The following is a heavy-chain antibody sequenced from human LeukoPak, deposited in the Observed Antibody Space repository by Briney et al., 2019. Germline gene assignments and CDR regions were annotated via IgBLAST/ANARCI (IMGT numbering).Heavy chain of an antibody. CDR1: GGSFSGYY. J-gene: IGHJ4*02. CDR3: ARLRYSSGWYGEYYFDY. Sequence: SETLSLTCAVYGGSFSGYYWSWIRRPPGKGLEWIGEINHSGSTYYNPSLKSRVTISVDTSKNQFSLKLSSVTAADTAVYYCARLRYSSGWYGEYYFDYWGQGTLVTVSS. D-gene: IGHD6-19*01. V-gene: IGHV4-34*01. CDR2: INHSGST.